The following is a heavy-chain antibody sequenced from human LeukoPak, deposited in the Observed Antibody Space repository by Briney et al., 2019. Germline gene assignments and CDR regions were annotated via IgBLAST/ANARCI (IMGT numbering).Heavy chain of an antibody. CDR1: GGSISSYY. D-gene: IGHD2-15*01. CDR2: IYYSGST. CDR3: ARQMIVVVAGALDY. V-gene: IGHV4-59*08. Sequence: SETLSLTCTVSGGSISSYYWSWIRQPLGKGLEWIGYIYYSGSTNYNPSLKSRVTISVDTSKNQFSLKLSSVTAADTAVYYCARQMIVVVAGALDYWGQGTLVTVSS. J-gene: IGHJ4*02.